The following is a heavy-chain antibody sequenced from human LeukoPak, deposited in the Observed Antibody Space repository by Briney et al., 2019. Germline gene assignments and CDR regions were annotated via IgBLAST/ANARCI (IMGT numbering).Heavy chain of an antibody. CDR3: AWGGVAVAAPDSDL. J-gene: IGHJ2*01. CDR2: LYYNGIT. CDR1: DASIRSTSYY. Sequence: PSETLSLTCTVSDASIRSTSYYWGWPLQHPGKGLVWSGRLYYNGITYSNPSLKNRLTISVDRSKKLSSLKLPSVTAADTAVDYCAWGGVAVAAPDSDLWGRGTLVTVSS. V-gene: IGHV4-39*01. D-gene: IGHD4-23*01.